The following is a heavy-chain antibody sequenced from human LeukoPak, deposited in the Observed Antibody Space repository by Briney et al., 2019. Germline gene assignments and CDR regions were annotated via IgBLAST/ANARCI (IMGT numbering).Heavy chain of an antibody. CDR3: ARRGHGYGSPFDY. D-gene: IGHD5-18*01. V-gene: IGHV3-30*14. CDR2: ISYDGSNK. CDR1: GFTFSGYA. J-gene: IGHJ4*02. Sequence: TGGSLRLSCAASGFTFSGYAMHWVRQAPGKGLEWVAVISYDGSNKYYADSVKGRFTISRDNSKNTLDLQMSSLRAEDTAVYYCARRGHGYGSPFDYWGQGTLVTVSS.